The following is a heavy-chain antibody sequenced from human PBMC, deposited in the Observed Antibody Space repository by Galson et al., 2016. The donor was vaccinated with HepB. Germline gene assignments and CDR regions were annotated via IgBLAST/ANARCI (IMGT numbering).Heavy chain of an antibody. V-gene: IGHV2-70*11. Sequence: PALVKPTQTLTLTCTFSGLSLSTRGMCVSWIRQPPGKALEWLARIDWDDKKHHSTSLETRLTISKDTSENQVVLTMTNMDPVDTATYYCARTPRYCNGDGCDAFDIWGQGTLVTVSS. CDR2: IDWDDKK. D-gene: IGHD2-15*01. CDR1: GLSLSTRGMC. CDR3: ARTPRYCNGDGCDAFDI. J-gene: IGHJ3*02.